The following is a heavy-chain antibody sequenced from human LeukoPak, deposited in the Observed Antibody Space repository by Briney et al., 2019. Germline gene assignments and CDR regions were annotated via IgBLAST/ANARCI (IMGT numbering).Heavy chain of an antibody. D-gene: IGHD3-10*01. V-gene: IGHV4-34*01. J-gene: IGHJ3*02. CDR3: TSVVVLLWFGELLMDAFDI. CDR2: SNHFGST. CDR1: CGPLSGYY. Sequence: SETLSLTCAVYCGPLSGYYWRWLRPPPPKELEWIGESNHFGSTYSNPSLKSPATTSVDTSKNQLSLKLSSVTAADTAVYYCTSVVVLLWFGELLMDAFDIWGQGKMVTVSS.